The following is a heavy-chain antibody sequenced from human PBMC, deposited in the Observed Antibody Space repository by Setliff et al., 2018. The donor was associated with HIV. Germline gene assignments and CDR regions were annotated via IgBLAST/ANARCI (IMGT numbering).Heavy chain of an antibody. V-gene: IGHV4-4*07. J-gene: IGHJ4*02. CDR2: IHTSGST. Sequence: LSLTCAVFGGSVSSYSWSWIRQPADKGLEWIGRIHTSGSTNYNPSLKSRVTMSVDTSKNQFSLKLGSVTAADTAVYYCARDMVEYFGSGTSTYYLDFWSQGALVTVSS. CDR3: ARDMVEYFGSGTSTYYLDF. CDR1: GGSVSSYS. D-gene: IGHD3-10*01.